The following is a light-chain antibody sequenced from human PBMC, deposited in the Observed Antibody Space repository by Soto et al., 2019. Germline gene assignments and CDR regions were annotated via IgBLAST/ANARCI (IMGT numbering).Light chain of an antibody. CDR2: GAS. CDR1: QSVSSS. J-gene: IGKJ4*02. Sequence: EVVMTQSPATLSVSPGERATLSCRASQSVSSSLAWYQQKPGQAPRLLIYGASTRATGIPARFSGSGSGTDFTLTSSSLQSEDFALYYCQQYKNWPPLRFGGGTKVEIK. CDR3: QQYKNWPPLR. V-gene: IGKV3-15*01.